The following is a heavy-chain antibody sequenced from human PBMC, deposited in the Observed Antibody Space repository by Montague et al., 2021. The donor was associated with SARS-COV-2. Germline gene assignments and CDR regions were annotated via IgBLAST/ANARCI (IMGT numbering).Heavy chain of an antibody. CDR1: GFTFSNYW. D-gene: IGHD6-19*01. J-gene: IGHJ5*02. V-gene: IGHV3-74*01. CDR2: TNSDGRST. CDR3: VREVGMVVARTLGRLDP. Sequence: SLRLSCAVSGFTFSNYWMHWVRQAPGKGLEWVSRTNSDGRSTTYADSVKGRFTISRDNAKNTLFLQINSLRVEDTAVYYCVREVGMVVARTLGRLDPWGQGTLVTVSS.